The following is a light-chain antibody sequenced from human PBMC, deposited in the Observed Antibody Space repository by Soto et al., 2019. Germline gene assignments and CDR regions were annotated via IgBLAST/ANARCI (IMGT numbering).Light chain of an antibody. CDR2: EVT. V-gene: IGLV2-14*01. J-gene: IGLJ2*01. Sequence: QSALTQPASVSGSPGQSITISCTGTSSDVSGFNYVSWYQLHPGKAPKLMIYEVTNRPSGISNRFSGSKSGNTASLTISGLQAEDEADYYCSSYTSSAYVVFGGGTKLTVL. CDR1: SSDVSGFNY. CDR3: SSYTSSAYVV.